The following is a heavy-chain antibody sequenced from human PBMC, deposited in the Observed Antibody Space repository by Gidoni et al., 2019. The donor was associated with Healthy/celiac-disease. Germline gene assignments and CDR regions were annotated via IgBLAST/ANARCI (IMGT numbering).Heavy chain of an antibody. CDR3: APGSYDFWSGSIPYYFDY. CDR2: IYYSGST. J-gene: IGHJ4*02. Sequence: LQDPAPGLLTPPEPLSLTCPVPGAPIAVIISYWGWIRQPPGKGLEWIGSIYYSGSTYYNPSLKSRVTISVDTSKNQFSLKLSSVTAADTAVYYCAPGSYDFWSGSIPYYFDYWGQGTLVTVSS. D-gene: IGHD3-3*01. CDR1: GAPIAVIISY. V-gene: IGHV4-39*01.